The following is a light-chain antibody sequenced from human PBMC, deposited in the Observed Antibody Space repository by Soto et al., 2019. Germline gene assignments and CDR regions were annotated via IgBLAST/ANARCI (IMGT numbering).Light chain of an antibody. Sequence: QSVLTQPPSASGTPGQRVTISCSGSNSNVGRNTVNWFQHLPGTAPKLLIYSFNQRPSGVPDRFSGSKSGTSASLAIRGLQFEDEADYYCAAWDDSLNGYVFGTGTKMTGL. CDR1: NSNVGRNT. V-gene: IGLV1-44*01. CDR3: AAWDDSLNGYV. J-gene: IGLJ1*01. CDR2: SFN.